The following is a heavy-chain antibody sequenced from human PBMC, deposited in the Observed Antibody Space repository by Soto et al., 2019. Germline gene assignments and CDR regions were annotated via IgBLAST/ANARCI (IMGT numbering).Heavy chain of an antibody. V-gene: IGHV3-48*02. CDR2: IDNTGSPT. Sequence: HPGGSLRLSCAASGFTFSNYRMNWVRQAPGKGLEWVSYIDNTGSPTYYADSVKGRFSISRDNAKNSIYLQMNSLRDEDTAVYFCARESKTWSMGLDCWGQGALVTVSS. CDR3: ARESKTWSMGLDC. J-gene: IGHJ4*02. CDR1: GFTFSNYR. D-gene: IGHD2-8*01.